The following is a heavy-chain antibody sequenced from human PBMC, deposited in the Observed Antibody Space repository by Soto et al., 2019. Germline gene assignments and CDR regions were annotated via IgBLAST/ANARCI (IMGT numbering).Heavy chain of an antibody. CDR3: AKEKPSYCSSTSCYGFDY. J-gene: IGHJ4*02. CDR2: ISSSSSYI. Sequence: EVQLVESGGGLVKPGGSLRLSCAASGFTFSSYSMNWVRQAPGKGLEWVSSISSSSSYIYYADSVKGRFTISRDNSKNTLYLQMNSLRAEDTAVYYCAKEKPSYCSSTSCYGFDYWGQGTLVTVSS. V-gene: IGHV3-21*04. CDR1: GFTFSSYS. D-gene: IGHD2-2*01.